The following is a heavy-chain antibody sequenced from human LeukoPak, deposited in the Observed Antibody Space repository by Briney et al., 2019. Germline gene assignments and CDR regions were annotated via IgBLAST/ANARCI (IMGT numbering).Heavy chain of an antibody. D-gene: IGHD6-19*01. Sequence: PSETLSLTCTVSGGSISSDSYYWAWIRQPPGKGLGWIASIYYSGSTYYNPSLKSRVTISVDTSRNQFSLKLSSVTAADTAVYYCASLAVAGLSEGYWGQGTLVNVSS. V-gene: IGHV4-39*01. CDR3: ASLAVAGLSEGY. J-gene: IGHJ4*02. CDR1: GGSISSDSYY. CDR2: IYYSGST.